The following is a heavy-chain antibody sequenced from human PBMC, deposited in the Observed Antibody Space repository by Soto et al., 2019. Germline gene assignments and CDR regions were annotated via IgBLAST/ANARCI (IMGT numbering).Heavy chain of an antibody. CDR3: ARLGRDYGENSDYMDV. V-gene: IGHV4-39*01. CDR1: GGSISSSSYY. J-gene: IGHJ6*03. D-gene: IGHD4-17*01. CDR2: IYYSGRT. Sequence: SETLSLTCTVSGGSISSSSYYWGWIRQPPGKGLEWIGSIYYSGRTYYNPSLKSRVTISVDTSKNQFSLKLSSVTAADTAVYYCARLGRDYGENSDYMDVWGKGTTVTVSS.